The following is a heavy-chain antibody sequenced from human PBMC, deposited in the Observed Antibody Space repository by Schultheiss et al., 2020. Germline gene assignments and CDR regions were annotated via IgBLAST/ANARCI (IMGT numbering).Heavy chain of an antibody. CDR1: GFTFSSYG. CDR3: ARVGDYSNYVYYYYGMDV. V-gene: IGHV3-33*08. CDR2: IWYDGSNK. D-gene: IGHD4-11*01. J-gene: IGHJ6*02. Sequence: GESLKISCAASGFTFSSYGMHWVRQAPGKGLEWVAVIWYDGSNKYYADSVKGRFTISRDNSKNTLYLQMNSLRAEDTAVYYCARVGDYSNYVYYYYGMDVWGQGTTVTVSS.